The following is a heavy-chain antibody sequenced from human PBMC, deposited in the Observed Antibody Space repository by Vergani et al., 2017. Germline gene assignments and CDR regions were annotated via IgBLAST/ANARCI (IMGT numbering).Heavy chain of an antibody. J-gene: IGHJ6*02. Sequence: EVQLVESGGGLVQPGGSLTLSCSASGFTLRSYWMSWVRQAPGKGLEWVANIKEDGSEKYYMDSVKGRFTISRDNAKNSLFLQMDSLRVEDTAVYYCAKGDSRTGEILYYYYGMDVWGQGTTVTVSS. CDR1: GFTLRSYW. CDR2: IKEDGSEK. CDR3: AKGDSRTGEILYYYYGMDV. D-gene: IGHD7-27*01. V-gene: IGHV3-7*01.